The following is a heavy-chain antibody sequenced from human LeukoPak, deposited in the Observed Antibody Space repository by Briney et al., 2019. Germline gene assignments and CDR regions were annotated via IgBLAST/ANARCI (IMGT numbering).Heavy chain of an antibody. CDR3: ARELGGTKTGGFDI. V-gene: IGHV3-64*02. CDR1: GFRFSYHD. J-gene: IGHJ3*02. CDR2: IGAAGAHT. D-gene: IGHD1-14*01. Sequence: GGSLRLSCAASGFRFSYHDMHWVRQAPGKGLEFVSSIGAAGAHTFYADSVKGRFTISRDNFQSTMYLQMDGLRPEDSAVYYCARELGGTKTGGFDIWGQGTGVTVSS.